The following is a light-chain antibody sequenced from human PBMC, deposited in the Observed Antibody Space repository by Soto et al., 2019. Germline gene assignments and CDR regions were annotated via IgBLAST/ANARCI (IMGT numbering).Light chain of an antibody. Sequence: ETVVTQSPATLSVSPGERATLSCTASQSVSSNLAWYQQKPGQAPRLLIYGASTRATGIPGRFSGSGSGTEFTLTISSLQSEDFAVYYCQQYKNWPRTLGQGTKVDIK. CDR1: QSVSSN. CDR3: QQYKNWPRT. V-gene: IGKV3-15*01. CDR2: GAS. J-gene: IGKJ1*01.